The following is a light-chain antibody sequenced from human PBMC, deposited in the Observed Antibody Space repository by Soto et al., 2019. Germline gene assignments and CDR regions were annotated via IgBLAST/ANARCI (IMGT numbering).Light chain of an antibody. J-gene: IGKJ1*01. CDR3: QRSYSSPQT. Sequence: DIQMTQSPSSLSAAVGDRVTITFRSSQSVSNYLNWYRQLPGKAPTLLIYSTSTLQSGVPSRFSGSGSGTDFTLTISGLQHEDFATYFCQRSYSSPQTFGQGTKLDIK. CDR2: STS. V-gene: IGKV1-39*01. CDR1: QSVSNY.